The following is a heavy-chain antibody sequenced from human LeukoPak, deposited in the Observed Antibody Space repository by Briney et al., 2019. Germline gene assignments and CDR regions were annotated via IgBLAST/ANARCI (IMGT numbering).Heavy chain of an antibody. D-gene: IGHD3-10*01. Sequence: GASVKVSCKASGYTFTSYDINWVRQATGQGLEWMGWMNPNSGNTGYAQKFQGRVTMTRNTSISTAYMELSSLRSEDTAVYYCARSSTMVRGVTKYNWFDPWGQGTLVTVSS. CDR2: MNPNSGNT. V-gene: IGHV1-8*01. CDR3: ARSSTMVRGVTKYNWFDP. CDR1: GYTFTSYD. J-gene: IGHJ5*02.